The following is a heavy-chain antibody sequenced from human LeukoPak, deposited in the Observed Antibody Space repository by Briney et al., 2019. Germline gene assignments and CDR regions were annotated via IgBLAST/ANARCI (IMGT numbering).Heavy chain of an antibody. CDR3: AREMTTGGQDY. CDR2: IKSDGSST. D-gene: IGHD1-1*01. CDR1: GFTFSSYW. V-gene: IGHV3-74*01. J-gene: IGHJ4*02. Sequence: GGSLRLSCAASGFTFSSYWMYWVRQAPGTGLVWVSRIKSDGSSTRYADSVKGRFTISRDNSKNTLYLEMNSLTVDDTAVYYCAREMTTGGQDYWGQGTLVTVSS.